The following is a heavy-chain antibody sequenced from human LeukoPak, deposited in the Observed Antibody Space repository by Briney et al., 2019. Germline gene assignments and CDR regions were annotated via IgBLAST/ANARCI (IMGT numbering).Heavy chain of an antibody. J-gene: IGHJ4*02. Sequence: GGSLRLSCAASGFTFSSYAMSWVSQAPGRGLEWHSGVSGSGGSTYYADSVKGRFTISRDNSKNTLYLQMNSLRAEDTAVYYCAKDLDIVATITGNWGQGTLVTVSS. CDR1: GFTFSSYA. CDR2: VSGSGGST. V-gene: IGHV3-23*01. D-gene: IGHD5-12*01. CDR3: AKDLDIVATITGN.